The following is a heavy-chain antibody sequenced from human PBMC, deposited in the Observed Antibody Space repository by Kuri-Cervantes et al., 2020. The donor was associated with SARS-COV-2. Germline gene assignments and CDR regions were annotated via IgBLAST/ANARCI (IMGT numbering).Heavy chain of an antibody. Sequence: GSLRLSCAVYGGSFNNYYWNWIRQPPGKGLEWIGEINHTGSTNYNPSLKSRVTISVDTSSKQFSLHLGSVTAADTAVYYCARYFWSGAYYFDYWARKPWSPSPQ. CDR2: INHTGST. J-gene: IGHJ4*02. D-gene: IGHD3-3*01. V-gene: IGHV4-34*01. CDR1: GGSFNNYY. CDR3: ARYFWSGAYYFDY.